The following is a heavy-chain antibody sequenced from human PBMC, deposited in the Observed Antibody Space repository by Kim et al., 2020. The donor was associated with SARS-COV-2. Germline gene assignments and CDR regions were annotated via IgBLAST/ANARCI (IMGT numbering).Heavy chain of an antibody. CDR1: GYTFTGYY. V-gene: IGHV1-2*06. CDR3: ARAPHVGYSSGWYVYYFYIDV. Sequence: ASVKVSCKASGYTFTGYYMHWVRQAPGQGLEWMGRINPNSGGTNYAQKFQGRVTMTRDTSISTAYMELSRLRSDDTAVYYCARAPHVGYSSGWYVYYFYIDVWGKGTTVTVSS. J-gene: IGHJ6*03. D-gene: IGHD6-19*01. CDR2: INPNSGGT.